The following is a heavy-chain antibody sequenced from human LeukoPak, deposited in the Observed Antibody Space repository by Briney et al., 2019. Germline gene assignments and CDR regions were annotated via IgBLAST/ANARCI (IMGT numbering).Heavy chain of an antibody. V-gene: IGHV3-13*01. J-gene: IGHJ2*01. Sequence: QTGGSLRLSCAASEFTFSSYWMHWVRQAAGKGLEWVSRMGTAGDTSYQDSVKGRFTISRENAKNSLYLQMNSLRDGDTAVYYCARGIYGGNVRGWYFDLWGRGTLVTVSS. CDR1: EFTFSSYW. CDR3: ARGIYGGNVRGWYFDL. CDR2: MGTAGDT. D-gene: IGHD4-23*01.